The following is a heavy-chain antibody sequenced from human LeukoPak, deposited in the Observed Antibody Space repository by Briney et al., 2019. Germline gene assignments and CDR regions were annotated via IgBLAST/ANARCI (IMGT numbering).Heavy chain of an antibody. CDR2: IGGSGTAT. CDR1: GLTFSSYA. J-gene: IGHJ5*02. CDR3: AKGRNHDTFNGSP. V-gene: IGHV3-23*01. Sequence: GGSLRLSCTASGLTFSSYAMSWVRHAPDRGLEWLSTIGGSGTATFYADSMTRRFTISRDNSKNTLYLQMNRMREEDTAVYFCAKGRNHDTFNGSPWGQGTLVTVSS. D-gene: IGHD2/OR15-2a*01.